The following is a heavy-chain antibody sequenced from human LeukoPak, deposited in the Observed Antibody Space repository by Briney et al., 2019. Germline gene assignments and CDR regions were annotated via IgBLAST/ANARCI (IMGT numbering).Heavy chain of an antibody. D-gene: IGHD6-13*01. V-gene: IGHV4-61*01. CDR1: GGSVSSGNYY. J-gene: IGHJ4*02. CDR2: ISYSGST. Sequence: SETLSLTCAVSGGSVSSGNYYWSWIRQPPGKGLEWIGYISYSGSTNYNPSLKSRVTISVDTSKNQFSLKLSSVTAADTAVYYCARFIAAAGFDYWGQGTLVTVSS. CDR3: ARFIAAAGFDY.